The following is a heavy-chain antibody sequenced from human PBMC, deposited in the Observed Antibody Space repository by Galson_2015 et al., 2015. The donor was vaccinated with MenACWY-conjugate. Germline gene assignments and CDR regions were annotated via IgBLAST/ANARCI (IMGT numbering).Heavy chain of an antibody. CDR3: VRDATISGVFIPQHFDR. CDR1: GFSFSSYT. CDR2: ISSSGNYI. J-gene: IGHJ4*02. D-gene: IGHD3-3*01. V-gene: IGHV3-21*06. Sequence: SLRLSCAASGFSFSSYTMNWVRQAPGKGLEWVSSISSSGNYIFYADSVKGRFTISRDNARSSLYLQMNSLTAEDTAFYYCVRDATISGVFIPQHFDRWGQGALVTVSS.